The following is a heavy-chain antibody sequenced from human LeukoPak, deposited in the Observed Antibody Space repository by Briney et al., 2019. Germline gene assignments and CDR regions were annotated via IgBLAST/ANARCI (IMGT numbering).Heavy chain of an antibody. V-gene: IGHV3-23*01. D-gene: IGHD5-18*01. Sequence: PGGSLRLSCAASGFTFTNYAMSWVRQAPGKGLEWVSTISGSGSSTYYADSVKGRFTISRDNSKNTLFLQMNSLRAEDTAVYYCAKEGPRYSYGYMVLDYWGQGTLVTVSS. CDR1: GFTFTNYA. CDR3: AKEGPRYSYGYMVLDY. J-gene: IGHJ4*02. CDR2: ISGSGSST.